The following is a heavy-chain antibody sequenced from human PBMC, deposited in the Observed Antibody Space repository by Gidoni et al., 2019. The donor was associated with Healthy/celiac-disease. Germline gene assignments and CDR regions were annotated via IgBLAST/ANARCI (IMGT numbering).Heavy chain of an antibody. CDR3: ARGGLFLEWLSRGYYYYYMDV. D-gene: IGHD3-3*01. Sequence: QVQRVQSGAEVKKPGASVKVSCKASGYTFTSYGISWVRQAPGQGLEWMGWISAYNGNTNYAQKLQGRVTMTTDTSTSTAYMELRSLRSDDTAVYYCARGGLFLEWLSRGYYYYYMDVWGKGTTVTVSS. V-gene: IGHV1-18*01. J-gene: IGHJ6*03. CDR1: GYTFTSYG. CDR2: ISAYNGNT.